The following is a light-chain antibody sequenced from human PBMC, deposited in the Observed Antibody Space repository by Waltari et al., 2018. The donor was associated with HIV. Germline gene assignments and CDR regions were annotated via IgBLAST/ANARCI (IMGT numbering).Light chain of an antibody. CDR3: QQYFGIPVT. CDR1: HILLYSPLNRHY. J-gene: IGKJ4*01. V-gene: IGKV4-1*01. Sequence: DIVMTQSPDSLPVSLGERAPINCTSTHILLYSPLNRHYIAWYQQKQGHPPKLLITWASTRESGVPDRFSGSGSGTDFTLTINRLQAEDVAVYYCQQYFGIPVTFGGGTKVEIK. CDR2: WAS.